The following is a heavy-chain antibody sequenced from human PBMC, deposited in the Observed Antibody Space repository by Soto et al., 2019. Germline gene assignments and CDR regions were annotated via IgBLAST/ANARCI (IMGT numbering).Heavy chain of an antibody. CDR3: ARWAVGMDV. CDR2: ILYSGST. Sequence: SETLSLTCTVSGGSVSSYSYWSWVRQPPGKGLECLGYILYSGSTNYTPSLKSRVTISIDTSTKLFSLNLSSIAAADTAVYYCARWAVGMDVWGQGTTVTVSS. CDR1: GGSVSSYSY. J-gene: IGHJ6*02. V-gene: IGHV4-59*02.